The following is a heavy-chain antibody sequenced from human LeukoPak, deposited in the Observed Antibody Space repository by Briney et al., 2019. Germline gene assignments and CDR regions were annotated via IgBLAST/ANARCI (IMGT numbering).Heavy chain of an antibody. Sequence: GGSLRLSCAASGFTFSSYAIHWVRQAPGKGLEWVAVISYDGSNKYYADSVKGRFTISRDNAKNSLYLQMNSLRAEDTAVYYCAGGLGIGDYWGQGTLVTVPS. J-gene: IGHJ4*02. CDR1: GFTFSSYA. D-gene: IGHD7-27*01. CDR2: ISYDGSNK. CDR3: AGGLGIGDY. V-gene: IGHV3-30-3*01.